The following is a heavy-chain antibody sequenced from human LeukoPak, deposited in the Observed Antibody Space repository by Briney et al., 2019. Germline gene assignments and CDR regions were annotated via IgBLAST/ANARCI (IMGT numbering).Heavy chain of an antibody. J-gene: IGHJ4*02. D-gene: IGHD5-18*01. CDR2: FFYSRST. CDR3: VTSGRGYSYGTVDY. Sequence: SETLSLTCTVSGGSLSDYYWSWNRQTPGKGLEWIGYFFYSRSTYYHPSLKSRVTIWVDSSKTQFSLNLSSVTAADTAVYYCVTSGRGYSYGTVDYWGQGTLVTVSS. V-gene: IGHV4-59*01. CDR1: GGSLSDYY.